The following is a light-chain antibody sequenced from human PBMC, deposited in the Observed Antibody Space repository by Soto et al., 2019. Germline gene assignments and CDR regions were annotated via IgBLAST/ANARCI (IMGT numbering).Light chain of an antibody. CDR2: EVS. CDR1: SSDVRGYNS. J-gene: IGLJ1*01. CDR3: SSYTSSSTPYV. V-gene: IGLV2-14*01. Sequence: QSALTQPASVSGSPGQSITISCTGTSSDVRGYNSVSWYQQHPGKAPKLMIYEVSNRPSGVSYRFSGSKSGNPASLTISGLQAEDEADYYCSSYTSSSTPYVFGTGTKLTVL.